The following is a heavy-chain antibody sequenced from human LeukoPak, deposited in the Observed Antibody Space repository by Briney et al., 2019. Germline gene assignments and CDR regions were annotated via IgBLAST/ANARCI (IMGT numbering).Heavy chain of an antibody. CDR2: IYPSAGTA. Sequence: GASVKVSCKASGYTFTDYYMHWVRQAPGQGLEYMGIIYPSAGTASYTQKFQGRVTMTRDTSASTVYMDLNSLRSDDTAVYFCARARGSGWSSESFDYWGQGTLVTVSS. CDR1: GYTFTDYY. CDR3: ARARGSGWSSESFDY. V-gene: IGHV1-46*01. J-gene: IGHJ4*02. D-gene: IGHD6-19*01.